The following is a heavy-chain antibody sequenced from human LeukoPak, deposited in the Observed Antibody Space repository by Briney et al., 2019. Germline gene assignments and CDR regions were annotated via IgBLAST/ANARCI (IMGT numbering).Heavy chain of an antibody. CDR3: ARDADKCGGDCYENWFDP. CDR1: GGSISSYY. V-gene: IGHV4-4*07. J-gene: IGHJ5*02. Sequence: PSETVSLTCTVSGGSISSYYWSWIRQPAGKGLEWIGRIYTSGSTNCNPSLKSRVTMSVDTSKNQFSLKLSSVTAADTAVYYCARDADKCGGDCYENWFDPWGQGTLVTVSS. CDR2: IYTSGST. D-gene: IGHD2-21*02.